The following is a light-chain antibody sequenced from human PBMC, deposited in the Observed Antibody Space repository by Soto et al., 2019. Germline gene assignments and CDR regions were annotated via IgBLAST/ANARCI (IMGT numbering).Light chain of an antibody. CDR3: GADHGSGSNFVSVV. J-gene: IGLJ2*01. CDR1: SGYSNYK. V-gene: IGLV9-49*01. CDR2: VGTGGIVG. Sequence: QSVLTQPPSASASLGASVTLTCTLSSGYSNYKVDWYQQRPGKGPRFVMRVGTGGIVGSKGDGIPDRFSVLGSGLNRYLTIKNIQEEDESDYHCGADHGSGSNFVSVVFSGGTQLTVL.